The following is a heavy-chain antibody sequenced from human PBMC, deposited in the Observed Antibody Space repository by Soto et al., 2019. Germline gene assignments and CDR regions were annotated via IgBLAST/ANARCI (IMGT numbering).Heavy chain of an antibody. Sequence: VASVKVSCKASGGTFSSYAISWVRQAPGQGLEWMGGIIPIFGTANYAQKFQGRVTITADESTSTAYMELSSLRSEDTAVYYCASSSYCGGDCYTLLAYWGQGTLVTVS. CDR1: GGTFSSYA. D-gene: IGHD2-21*02. J-gene: IGHJ4*02. CDR2: IIPIFGTA. CDR3: ASSSYCGGDCYTLLAY. V-gene: IGHV1-69*13.